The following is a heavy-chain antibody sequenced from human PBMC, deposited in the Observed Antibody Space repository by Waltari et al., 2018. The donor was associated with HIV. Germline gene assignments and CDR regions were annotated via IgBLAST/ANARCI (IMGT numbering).Heavy chain of an antibody. CDR3: AKSLFGVVKYQNLFDY. CDR1: GFSFRTYG. CDR2: ISSDGNNE. V-gene: IGHV3-30*18. J-gene: IGHJ4*02. Sequence: QVQLVESGGGVVHPGGSLRLSCAASGFSFRTYGMHWVRQAPGKGLELLAFISSDGNNEYYAESVKGRFTVSRDNSRNTLHLLMDSLRVEDTAIYYCAKSLFGVVKYQNLFDYWAQGTLVTVSS. D-gene: IGHD3-3*01.